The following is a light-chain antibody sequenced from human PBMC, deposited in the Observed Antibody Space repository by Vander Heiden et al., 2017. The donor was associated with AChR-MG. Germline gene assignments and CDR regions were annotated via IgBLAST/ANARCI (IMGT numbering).Light chain of an antibody. CDR2: GAS. CDR3: HQYGSSPRT. V-gene: IGKV3-20*01. J-gene: IGKJ1*01. Sequence: IVLTQSPGTLSLSPGETVTLSCRASQIISSNYLAWYQHRPGKAPTLLIYGASIRATGIPARFSGSGSGTDFTLTISRLESEDFAVYYCHQYGSSPRTFGQGTRVEI. CDR1: QIISSNY.